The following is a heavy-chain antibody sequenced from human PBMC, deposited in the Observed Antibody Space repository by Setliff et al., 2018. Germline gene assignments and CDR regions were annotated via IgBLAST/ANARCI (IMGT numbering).Heavy chain of an antibody. D-gene: IGHD3-9*01. J-gene: IGHJ6*02. V-gene: IGHV4-38-2*02. CDR2: IYHSGST. CDR1: GYSISSGYY. Sequence: PSEPLSLTCTVSGYSISSGYYWGWIRQPPGKGLEWIGSIYHSGSTYYNPSLKSRVTISVDTSKNQFSLKFISVTAADTAVYYCATLYDVLTGYYGLDVWGQGTTVTVSS. CDR3: ATLYDVLTGYYGLDV.